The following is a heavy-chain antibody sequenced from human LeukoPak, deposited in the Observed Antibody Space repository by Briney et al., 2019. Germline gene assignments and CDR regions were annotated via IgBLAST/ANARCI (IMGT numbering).Heavy chain of an antibody. J-gene: IGHJ4*02. CDR3: ASGGDYAGVAALFRH. CDR2: LSIRNIII. D-gene: IGHD4-17*01. V-gene: IGHV3-11*01. CDR1: GFNFSASY. Sequence: PGGSPRLSCEASGFNFSASYMAWIRLTPGKRLEWVSYLSIRNIIINYADSVRGRFIISRDDTKKSLYLQMNNLRIEDTAIYYCASGGDYAGVAALFRHWGQGSLVTASS.